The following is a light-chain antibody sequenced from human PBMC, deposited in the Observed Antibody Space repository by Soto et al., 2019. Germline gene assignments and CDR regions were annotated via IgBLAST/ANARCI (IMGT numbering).Light chain of an antibody. J-gene: IGLJ2*01. Sequence: SALTQPAPVSGSPGQSITISGTGTSSDVGSYNLVSWYQQHPGKAPKLMIYEGSKRPSGVSNRFSGSKSGNTASLTISGLQAEDEADYYCCSYAGSSTVVFGGGTKLTVL. CDR1: SSDVGSYNL. V-gene: IGLV2-23*01. CDR2: EGS. CDR3: CSYAGSSTVV.